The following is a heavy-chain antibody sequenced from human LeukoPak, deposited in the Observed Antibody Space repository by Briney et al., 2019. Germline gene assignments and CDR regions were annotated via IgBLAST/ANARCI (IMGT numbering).Heavy chain of an antibody. CDR2: INTNTGNP. CDR1: GYTFTSYA. D-gene: IGHD3-22*01. J-gene: IGHJ4*02. Sequence: ASVKVSCKASGYTFTSYAMNWVRQAPGQGLEWMGWINTNTGNPTYAQGFTGRIVFSLDTSVSTAYLRISSLKAEDSAIYYCAKNGLGAVVKTDWGQGTLVTVSS. V-gene: IGHV7-4-1*02. CDR3: AKNGLGAVVKTD.